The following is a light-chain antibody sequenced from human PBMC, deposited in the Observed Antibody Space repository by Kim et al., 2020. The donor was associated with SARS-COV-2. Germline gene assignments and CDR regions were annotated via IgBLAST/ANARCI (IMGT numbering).Light chain of an antibody. CDR2: YDN. CDR1: NIGDKS. V-gene: IGLV3-21*04. J-gene: IGLJ2*01. Sequence: APGKTAPITCGDDNIGDKSVHWYQQKPGQAPVLVLYYDNDRPSGIPERFSGSNSGNTATLTISRVEAGDEADYYCQVWDSSSDHVVFGGGTQLTVL. CDR3: QVWDSSSDHVV.